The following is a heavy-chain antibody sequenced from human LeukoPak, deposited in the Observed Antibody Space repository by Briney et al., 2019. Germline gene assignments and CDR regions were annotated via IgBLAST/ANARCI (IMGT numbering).Heavy chain of an antibody. CDR2: FYNSGST. Sequence: PSETLSLTCTVSGGSIRSYFWSWFRQPPGKGLEWIGYFYNSGSTKYNPSLGSRVTISVDTSKNQFSLKLTSVTAADTAVYYCARQRGADPWNFDYWGQGTLVTVSS. J-gene: IGHJ4*02. CDR1: GGSIRSYF. D-gene: IGHD1-1*01. CDR3: ARQRGADPWNFDY. V-gene: IGHV4-59*08.